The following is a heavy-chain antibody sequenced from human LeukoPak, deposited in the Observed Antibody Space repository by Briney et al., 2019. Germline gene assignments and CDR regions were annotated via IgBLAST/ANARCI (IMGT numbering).Heavy chain of an antibody. J-gene: IGHJ4*02. Sequence: GGSLRLSCVVSGFTFSSYWMSWVRQAPGKGLEWVANIKQDGSEKYYVDSVKGRFTISRDNAKNSLYLQMNSLRAEDTAVYYCARFEAAAGNFGYWGQGTLVTVSS. CDR3: ARFEAAAGNFGY. CDR2: IKQDGSEK. D-gene: IGHD6-13*01. CDR1: GFTFSSYW. V-gene: IGHV3-7*01.